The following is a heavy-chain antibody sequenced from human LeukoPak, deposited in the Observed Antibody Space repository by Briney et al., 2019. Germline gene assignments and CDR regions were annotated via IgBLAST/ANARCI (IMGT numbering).Heavy chain of an antibody. CDR2: INTNTGNP. CDR1: GYTFTSYA. D-gene: IGHD6-19*01. J-gene: IGHJ4*02. CDR3: AREDLGIAVAGLDY. Sequence: ASVKVSCKASGYTFTSYAMNWVRQAPGQGLEWMGWINTNTGNPTYAQGFTGRFVFSLDTSVSTAYLQISSLKAEDTAVYYCAREDLGIAVAGLDYWGQGTLVTVSS. V-gene: IGHV7-4-1*02.